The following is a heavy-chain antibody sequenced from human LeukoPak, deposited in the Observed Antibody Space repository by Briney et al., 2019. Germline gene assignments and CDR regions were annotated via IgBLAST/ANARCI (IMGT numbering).Heavy chain of an antibody. CDR3: AGTYYYGSGSYPNWFDP. Sequence: PSETLSLTCTVSGGSISSYYWSWIRQPPGKGLEWIGYIYYSGSTNYNPSLKSRVTISVDTSKNQFSLKLSSVTAADTAVYYCAGTYYYGSGSYPNWFDPWGQGTLVTVSS. J-gene: IGHJ5*02. CDR1: GGSISSYY. D-gene: IGHD3-10*01. V-gene: IGHV4-59*01. CDR2: IYYSGST.